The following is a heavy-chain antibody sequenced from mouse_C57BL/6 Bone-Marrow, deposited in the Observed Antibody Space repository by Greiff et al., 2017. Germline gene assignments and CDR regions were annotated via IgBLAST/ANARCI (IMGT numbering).Heavy chain of an antibody. Sequence: EVKVVESGGDLVKPGGSLKLSCAASGFTFSSYGMSWVRQTPDKRLEWVATISSGGSYTYYPDSVKGRFTISRDNAKITLYLQMSSLKAEDTAMYYCARGRGTNYWGQGTTLTVSS. CDR3: ARGRGTNY. V-gene: IGHV5-6*01. J-gene: IGHJ2*01. D-gene: IGHD3-3*01. CDR1: GFTFSSYG. CDR2: ISSGGSYT.